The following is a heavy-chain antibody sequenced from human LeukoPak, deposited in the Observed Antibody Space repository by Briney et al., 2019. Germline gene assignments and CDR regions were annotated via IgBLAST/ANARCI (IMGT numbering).Heavy chain of an antibody. J-gene: IGHJ4*02. D-gene: IGHD3-16*02. V-gene: IGHV3-74*01. CDR2: INSDGSRT. CDR3: AKSRAGELSGFDY. CDR1: GFTFTSYW. Sequence: GGSLRLSCAASGFTFTSYWMHWVRQAPGKGLVWVSRINSDGSRTSYADSVKGRFTISRDNAKNTLYLQMNSLRADDTAVYYCAKSRAGELSGFDYWGQGTLVTVSS.